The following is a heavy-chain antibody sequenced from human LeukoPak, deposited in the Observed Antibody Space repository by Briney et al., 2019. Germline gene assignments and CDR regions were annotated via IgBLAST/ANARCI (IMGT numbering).Heavy chain of an antibody. CDR3: SSGSYHNDY. CDR2: IKSDGSGT. CDR1: GLTFSTYW. J-gene: IGHJ4*02. Sequence: GGSLRLSCTASGLTFSTYWMHWVRQALGKGPVWVAHIKSDGSGTTYADSVKGRFTISRDNAKNALYLQMNSLRAEDTAVYYCSSGSYHNDYWGQGTLVTVSS. V-gene: IGHV3-74*01. D-gene: IGHD3-10*01.